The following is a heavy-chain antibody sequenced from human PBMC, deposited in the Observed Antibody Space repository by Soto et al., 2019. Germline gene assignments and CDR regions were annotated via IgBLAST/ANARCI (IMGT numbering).Heavy chain of an antibody. CDR3: SADHPHMAMGWPV. Sequence: QMQLVQSAAEVREPGTSVRVSCRASGFDFGSFGIQFLRQTRGRGLEWIGWIVVVSGSTNYPRQFQGRVAISRDMSSSTAYLDLYDLKSDDTAVYFCSADHPHMAMGWPVWGQGTTVTVSS. J-gene: IGHJ6*02. CDR2: IVVVSGST. CDR1: GFDFGSFG. D-gene: IGHD1-26*01. V-gene: IGHV1-58*02.